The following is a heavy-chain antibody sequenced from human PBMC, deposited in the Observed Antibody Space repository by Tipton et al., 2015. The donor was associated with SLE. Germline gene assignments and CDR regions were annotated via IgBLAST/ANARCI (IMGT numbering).Heavy chain of an antibody. CDR1: GGSIISGSNY. CDR3: ARHKLGFSWSYFDS. Sequence: TLSLTCTVSGGSIISGSNYWNWIRQSAGKGLEWIGHIYFIGSTNYNPSLKSRATISLDTSKNQFSLQLSSVTAADTAVYYCARHKLGFSWSYFDSWGQGTLVTVSS. V-gene: IGHV4-61*09. CDR2: IYFIGST. D-gene: IGHD3-3*01. J-gene: IGHJ4*02.